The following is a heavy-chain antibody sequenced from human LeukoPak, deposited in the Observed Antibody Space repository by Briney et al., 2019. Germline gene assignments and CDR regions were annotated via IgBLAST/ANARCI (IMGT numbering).Heavy chain of an antibody. CDR2: INTYNGNT. J-gene: IGHJ4*02. Sequence: ASVKVSCKASGYIFTTYGISWVRQAPGQGLEWMGWINTYNGNTNYAQKLQDRVSMTKDTSTNTAYMELRSLRSDDTAVYYCAREHHYNWNYYWGQGTLVTVSS. CDR1: GYIFTTYG. D-gene: IGHD1-7*01. V-gene: IGHV1-18*01. CDR3: AREHHYNWNYY.